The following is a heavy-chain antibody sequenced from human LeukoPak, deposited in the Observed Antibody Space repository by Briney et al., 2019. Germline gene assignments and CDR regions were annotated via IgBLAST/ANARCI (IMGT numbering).Heavy chain of an antibody. J-gene: IGHJ4*02. V-gene: IGHV4-4*02. Sequence: SGTLSLTCAVSGGSIRSSNWWSWVRQPPGKGLEWIGDIYHSGTTNYNPSLKSRVTISVDKSKNQFSLKLSSVTAADTAVYYCARFASTRSFDYWGRGPLVTVSS. CDR1: GGSIRSSNW. D-gene: IGHD2-2*01. CDR2: IYHSGTT. CDR3: ARFASTRSFDY.